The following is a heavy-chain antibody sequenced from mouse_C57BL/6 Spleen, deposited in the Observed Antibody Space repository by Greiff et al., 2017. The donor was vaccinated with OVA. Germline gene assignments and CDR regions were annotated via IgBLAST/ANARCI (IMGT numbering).Heavy chain of an antibody. J-gene: IGHJ1*03. CDR3: ARLLLRYFDV. CDR2: INYDGSST. V-gene: IGHV5-16*01. CDR1: GFTFSDYY. Sequence: DVMLVESEGGLVQPGSSMKLSCTASGFTFSDYYMAWVRQVPEKGLEWVANINYDGSSTYYLDSLKSRFIISRDNAKNILYLQMSSLKSEDTATYYCARLLLRYFDVWGTGTTVTVSS. D-gene: IGHD1-1*01.